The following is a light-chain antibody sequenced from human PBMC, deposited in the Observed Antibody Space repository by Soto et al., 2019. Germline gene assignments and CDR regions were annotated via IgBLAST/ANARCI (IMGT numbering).Light chain of an antibody. Sequence: EIVLTQSPATLSLSPGERATLSCRASQNVSSYLAWYQQKPGQVPRLVIYDASNWATGIPGRFSGSGSGTDFTLTIRSREPEDFGIYYCQQRSSWPRTFGQGTKVEIK. CDR1: QNVSSY. CDR3: QQRSSWPRT. J-gene: IGKJ1*01. CDR2: DAS. V-gene: IGKV3-11*01.